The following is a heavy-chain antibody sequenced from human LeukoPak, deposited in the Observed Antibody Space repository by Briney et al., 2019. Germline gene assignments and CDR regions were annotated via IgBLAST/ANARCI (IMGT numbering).Heavy chain of an antibody. CDR2: ISYSGST. J-gene: IGHJ4*02. CDR1: GDSISSYY. CDR3: ARGPYYFDY. Sequence: SETLSLTCTVPGDSISSYYSSWIRQPPGKGLEWIGYISYSGSTNYNASLKSRVTISLDTSKKQFSLKLSSVTAADTAVYFCARGPYYFDYWGQGTLVTVSS. V-gene: IGHV4-59*01.